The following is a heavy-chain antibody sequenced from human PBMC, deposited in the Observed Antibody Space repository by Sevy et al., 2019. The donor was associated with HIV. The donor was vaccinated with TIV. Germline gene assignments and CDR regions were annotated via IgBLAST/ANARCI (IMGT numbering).Heavy chain of an antibody. V-gene: IGHV3-48*03. J-gene: IGHJ6*02. D-gene: IGHD3-22*01. Sequence: GGSLRLSCVASGFSFSSYEMNWVRLAPGKGLEWFSYSSSSGNTIYYADSVKGRFTVSRDNAKNSLYLQMNSLRGEDTAVYYCARDLPGDSRMDVWGQGTTVTVSS. CDR1: GFSFSSYE. CDR2: SSSSGNTI. CDR3: ARDLPGDSRMDV.